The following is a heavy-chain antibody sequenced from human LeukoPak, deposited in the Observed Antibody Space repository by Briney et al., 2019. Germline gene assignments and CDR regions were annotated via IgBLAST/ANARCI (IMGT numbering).Heavy chain of an antibody. J-gene: IGHJ4*02. V-gene: IGHV1-2*02. CDR3: ARIPYGDYTDYFDY. D-gene: IGHD4-17*01. CDR2: INPNSGGT. CDR1: RYTFTGYY. Sequence: ASVKVSCKASRYTFTGYYMHWVRQAPGQGLEWMGWINPNSGGTNYAQKFQGRVTMTRDTSISTAYMELSRLRSDDTAVYYCARIPYGDYTDYFDYWGQGTLVTVSS.